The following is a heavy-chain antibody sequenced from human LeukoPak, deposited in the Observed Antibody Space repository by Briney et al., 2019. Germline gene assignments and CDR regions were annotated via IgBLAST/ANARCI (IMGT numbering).Heavy chain of an antibody. V-gene: IGHV3-23*01. Sequence: GGSLRLSCAASGXTFSNYAMSWVRQAPGKGLEWVSTISVTGGTTYYADSVKGRFTISRDNTKNTLYLQMNSLRAEDTAVYYCAKETARPAGVFEYWGQGTRVTVSS. CDR2: ISVTGGTT. D-gene: IGHD1-14*01. CDR3: AKETARPAGVFEY. J-gene: IGHJ4*02. CDR1: GXTFSNYA.